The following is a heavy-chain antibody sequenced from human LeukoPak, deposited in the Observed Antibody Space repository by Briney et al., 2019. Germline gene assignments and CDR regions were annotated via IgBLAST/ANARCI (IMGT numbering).Heavy chain of an antibody. J-gene: IGHJ4*02. CDR2: IYTSGST. Sequence: SETLSLTCTVSGGSISSYYWSWIRQPAGKGLEWIGRIYTSGSTNYNPSLKSRVTMSVDTSKDQFSLKLSSVTAADTAVYYCARGGDFWSGYYTDYWGQGTLVTVSS. CDR1: GGSISSYY. D-gene: IGHD3-3*01. V-gene: IGHV4-4*07. CDR3: ARGGDFWSGYYTDY.